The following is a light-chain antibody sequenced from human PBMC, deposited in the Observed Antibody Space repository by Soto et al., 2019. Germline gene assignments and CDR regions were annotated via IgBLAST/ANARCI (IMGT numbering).Light chain of an antibody. V-gene: IGKV1-39*01. CDR1: QSISSY. CDR2: AAS. CDR3: QQSYTTPRT. J-gene: IGKJ1*01. Sequence: DIEMTQSPSSLSASVGDRVTITCRASQSISSYLNWYQQKPGNTPNLLIYAASTLQSGVPSRFSAYGSETDFTLTISNLQAEAFATYYCQQSYTTPRTFGQGTKVEVK.